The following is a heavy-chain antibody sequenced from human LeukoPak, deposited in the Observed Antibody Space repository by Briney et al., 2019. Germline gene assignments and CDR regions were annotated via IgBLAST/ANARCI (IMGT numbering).Heavy chain of an antibody. Sequence: PGGSLRLSCAASGFTFSSYAMSWVRQAPGKGLEWVGLIRSEAYSGTTEYATSVKDRFTISRDDSNSIAYLHMNSLKTEDTAVYYCTDSSGYLLPDYWGQGTLVTVSS. CDR1: GFTFSSYA. CDR3: TDSSGYLLPDY. D-gene: IGHD3-22*01. V-gene: IGHV3-49*04. J-gene: IGHJ4*02. CDR2: IRSEAYSGTT.